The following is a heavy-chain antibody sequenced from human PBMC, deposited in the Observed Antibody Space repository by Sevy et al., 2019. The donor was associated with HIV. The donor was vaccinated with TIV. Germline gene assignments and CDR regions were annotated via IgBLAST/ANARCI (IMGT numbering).Heavy chain of an antibody. Sequence: SETLSLTCAVYGGSFSGYYWSWIRQPPGKGLEWIGEINHSGSTNYNPFLKSRVTISVDTSKNQFSLKLSSVTAADTAVYYCAGASADYYYGMDVWGQGTTVTVSS. CDR3: AGASADYYYGMDV. CDR2: INHSGST. V-gene: IGHV4-34*01. CDR1: GGSFSGYY. J-gene: IGHJ6*02.